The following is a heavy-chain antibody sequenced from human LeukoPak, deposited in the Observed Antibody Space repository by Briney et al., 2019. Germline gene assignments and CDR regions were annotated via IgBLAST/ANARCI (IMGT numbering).Heavy chain of an antibody. CDR1: EFTFSSYN. CDR3: ASLGAYYYDSSGYYLPHYYYYMDV. J-gene: IGHJ6*03. Sequence: NPGGSLRLSCAASEFTFSSYNMNWVRQAPGKGLEWVSSISSSSSYIFYADSVKGRCTISRDTDKNSLYLQMNSLRAEDTAVYYCASLGAYYYDSSGYYLPHYYYYMDVWGKGTTVTVSS. CDR2: ISSSSSYI. D-gene: IGHD3-22*01. V-gene: IGHV3-21*06.